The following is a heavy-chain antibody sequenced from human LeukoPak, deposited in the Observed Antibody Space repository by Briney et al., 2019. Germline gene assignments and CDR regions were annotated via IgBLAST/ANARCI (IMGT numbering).Heavy chain of an antibody. J-gene: IGHJ4*02. CDR1: VFIVSTSI. Sequence: PGGSLRLSCAASVFIVSTSIMNWVRQAPGQGLEWVSFMSSSSRTIYYADSVKGRVSISRDNAKNSLYLQMNSLRDEDTAIYYCAIFGLGSGSGDYWGQGTLVTVSS. D-gene: IGHD3-10*01. CDR2: MSSSSRTI. V-gene: IGHV3-48*02. CDR3: AIFGLGSGSGDY.